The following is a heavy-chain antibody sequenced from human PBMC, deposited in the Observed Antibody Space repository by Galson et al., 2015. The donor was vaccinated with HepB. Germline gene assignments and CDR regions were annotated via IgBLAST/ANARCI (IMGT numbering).Heavy chain of an antibody. J-gene: IGHJ4*02. CDR3: ARDQEVAGLDF. D-gene: IGHD6-19*01. CDR1: GGTFSTYT. CDR2: ITPILDSA. Sequence: SVKVSCRASGGTFSTYTVSWVRQAPGQGLEWMGKITPILDSANYAQKFQGRVTITADKSTGTAFLEVTSLRSEDTAVYYCARDQEVAGLDFWGQGTLVTVSS. V-gene: IGHV1-69*08.